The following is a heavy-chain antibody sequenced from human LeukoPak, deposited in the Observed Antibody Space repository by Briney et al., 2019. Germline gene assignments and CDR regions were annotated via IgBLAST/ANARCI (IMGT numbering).Heavy chain of an antibody. CDR2: IYYSGST. V-gene: IGHV4-39*01. D-gene: IGHD3-22*01. Sequence: NPSETLSLTCTVSGGSTSSSSYYWGWIRQPPGKGLEWIGSIYYSGSTYYNPSLKSRVTISVDTSKNQFSLKLSSVTAADTAVYYCARHRRIVVVIGPDWYFDLWGRGTLVTVSS. J-gene: IGHJ2*01. CDR1: GGSTSSSSYY. CDR3: ARHRRIVVVIGPDWYFDL.